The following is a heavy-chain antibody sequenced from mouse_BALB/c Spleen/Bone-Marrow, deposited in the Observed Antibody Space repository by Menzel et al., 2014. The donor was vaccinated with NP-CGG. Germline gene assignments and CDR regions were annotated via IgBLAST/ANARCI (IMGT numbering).Heavy chain of an antibody. CDR1: DYSFTDYY. V-gene: IGHV1S34*01. CDR2: ISCYNGAT. J-gene: IGHJ4*01. CDR3: ARSEGIYYYGSSYAMDY. D-gene: IGHD1-1*01. Sequence: LVKTGASVKISCKASDYSFTDYYIHWGKQTHGKSLEWIGYISCYNGATNYNQKFKGKATFTVDASSSAAYMQFSSLTSEDSAVYYCARSEGIYYYGSSYAMDYWGQGTSVTVSS.